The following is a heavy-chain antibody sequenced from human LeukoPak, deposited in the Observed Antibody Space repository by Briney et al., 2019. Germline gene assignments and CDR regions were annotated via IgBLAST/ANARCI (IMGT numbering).Heavy chain of an antibody. CDR3: ARHWSSYYYYGMDV. Sequence: SETLSLICTVSGASITNYYWSWIRQPPGKGLEWIGEINHSGSTNYNPSLKSRVTISVDTSKNQFSLKLSSVTAADTAVYYCARHWSSYYYYGMDVWGQGTTVTVSS. CDR2: INHSGST. V-gene: IGHV4-34*01. J-gene: IGHJ6*02. CDR1: GASITNYY.